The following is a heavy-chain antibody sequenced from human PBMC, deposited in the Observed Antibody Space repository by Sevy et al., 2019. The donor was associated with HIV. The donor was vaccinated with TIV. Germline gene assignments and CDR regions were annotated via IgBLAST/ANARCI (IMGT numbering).Heavy chain of an antibody. CDR2: IYHSGST. D-gene: IGHD2-15*01. CDR1: GGSISSGGYS. V-gene: IGHV4-30-2*01. Sequence: SETLSLTCAVSGGSISSGGYSWSWIRQPPGKGLEWIGYIYHSGSTYYNPSLKSRVTISVDRSKNQFSLKLSSVTAADMAVYYCARGRYCSGGSCLYYFDYWGQGTLVTVSS. J-gene: IGHJ4*02. CDR3: ARGRYCSGGSCLYYFDY.